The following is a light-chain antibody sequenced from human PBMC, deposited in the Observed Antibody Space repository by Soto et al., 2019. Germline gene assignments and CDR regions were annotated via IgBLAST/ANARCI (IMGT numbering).Light chain of an antibody. CDR3: CSYAGSSTWV. Sequence: QSVLTQPASVSGSPGQSITISCTGTSSDVGSSNLVSWYQQRPGKAPKLMIYEGSKRPSGVSDRFSGSKTGNTASLTISGLQAEDEGDYYCCSYAGSSTWVFGGGTKLTVL. CDR1: SSDVGSSNL. J-gene: IGLJ3*02. V-gene: IGLV2-23*01. CDR2: EGS.